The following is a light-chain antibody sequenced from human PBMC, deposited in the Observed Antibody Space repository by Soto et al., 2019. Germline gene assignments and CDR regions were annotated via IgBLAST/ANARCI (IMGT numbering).Light chain of an antibody. J-gene: IGLJ1*01. Sequence: QSALTQPASVSGSPGQSITISCTGTSSDVGAYNYVSWYQQHPGKAPKLMIFEVNNRPSGVSNRFSGSKSGNTASLAISGLQAEDEADYYCQSYDSGVTGSVFGPGTKLTVL. V-gene: IGLV2-14*01. CDR1: SSDVGAYNY. CDR3: QSYDSGVTGSV. CDR2: EVN.